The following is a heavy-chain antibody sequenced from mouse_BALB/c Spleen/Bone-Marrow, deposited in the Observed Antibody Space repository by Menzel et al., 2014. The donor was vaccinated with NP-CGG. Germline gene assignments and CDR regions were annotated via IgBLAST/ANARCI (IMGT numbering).Heavy chain of an antibody. J-gene: IGHJ3*01. Sequence: VQLKDSGAELVKPGASVKLSCTASGFNIKDTYMHWVKQRPEQGLEWIGRIDPANGNTKYDPKFQGKATITADTSSNTAYLQLSSLTSEDTAVYYCARADGYYAWFAYWGQGTLVTVSA. V-gene: IGHV14-3*02. CDR3: ARADGYYAWFAY. D-gene: IGHD2-3*01. CDR2: IDPANGNT. CDR1: GFNIKDTY.